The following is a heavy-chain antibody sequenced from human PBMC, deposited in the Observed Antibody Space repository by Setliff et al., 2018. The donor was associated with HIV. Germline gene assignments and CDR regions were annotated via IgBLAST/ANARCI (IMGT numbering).Heavy chain of an antibody. D-gene: IGHD3-10*01. CDR3: AKAGDYYGSGRYGMDV. V-gene: IGHV3-23*01. CDR2: INGGGGTT. CDR1: GLTFSSYA. J-gene: IGHJ6*02. Sequence: PGGSLRLSCAASGLTFSSYAMSWVRLAPGKGLEWVSGINGGGGTTYYADSVKGRFTISRDNSKNTLYLQMYTLRAEDTAVYYCAKAGDYYGSGRYGMDVWGQGTTVTVSS.